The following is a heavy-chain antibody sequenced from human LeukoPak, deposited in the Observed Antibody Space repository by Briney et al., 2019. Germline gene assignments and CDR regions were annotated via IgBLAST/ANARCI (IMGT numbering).Heavy chain of an antibody. CDR1: GYTFTSYG. V-gene: IGHV1-18*01. Sequence: ASVKVSCKASGYTFTSYGISWVRQAPGQGLEWMGWISAYNGNTNYAQKLQGRVTMTTDTSTSTAYMELRSLRSDDTAVYYCARGSGSGSYYSPIDYWGQGTLVTVSS. J-gene: IGHJ4*02. CDR2: ISAYNGNT. CDR3: ARGSGSGSYYSPIDY. D-gene: IGHD3-10*01.